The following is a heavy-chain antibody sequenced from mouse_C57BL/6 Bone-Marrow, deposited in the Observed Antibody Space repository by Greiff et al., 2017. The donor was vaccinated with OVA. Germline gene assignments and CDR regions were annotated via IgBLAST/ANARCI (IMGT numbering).Heavy chain of an antibody. Sequence: EVQVVESGGDLVKPGGSLKLSCAASGFTFSSYGMSWVRQTPDKRLEWVATISSGGSYTYYPDSVKGRFTISRDNAKNTLYLQMSSLKSEDTAMYYCARGEDGTTWGFAYWGQGTLVTVSA. J-gene: IGHJ3*01. CDR2: ISSGGSYT. D-gene: IGHD1-1*01. V-gene: IGHV5-6*01. CDR1: GFTFSSYG. CDR3: ARGEDGTTWGFAY.